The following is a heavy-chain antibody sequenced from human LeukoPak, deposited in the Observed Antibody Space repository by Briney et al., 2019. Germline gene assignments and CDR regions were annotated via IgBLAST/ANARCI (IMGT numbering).Heavy chain of an antibody. D-gene: IGHD4-17*01. V-gene: IGHV3-9*01. CDR2: IRWNSGSI. J-gene: IGHJ3*02. CDR1: GFTFDDYA. Sequence: GGSLRLSCAASGFTFDDYAMHWVLQAPGKGLEWVSVIRWNSGSIGYADSVKGRFTISRDNAKNSLYLQMNSLRAEDTALYYCAKESDYGDYVLAFDIWGQGTMVTVSS. CDR3: AKESDYGDYVLAFDI.